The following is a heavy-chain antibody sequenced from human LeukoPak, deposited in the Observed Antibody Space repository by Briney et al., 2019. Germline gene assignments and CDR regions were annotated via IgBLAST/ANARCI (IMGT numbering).Heavy chain of an antibody. D-gene: IGHD3-22*01. CDR2: INYSGNT. Sequence: PSETLPLTCTVSGGSISSSTYYWVWIRQPPGNVLEWIGSINYSGNTYYNPSVKSRVTISVDTSKNQFSLKLSSVTAADTAVYYCARELNMIVVLLDYWGQGTRVTVSS. V-gene: IGHV4-39*07. CDR1: GGSISSSTYY. CDR3: ARELNMIVVLLDY. J-gene: IGHJ4*02.